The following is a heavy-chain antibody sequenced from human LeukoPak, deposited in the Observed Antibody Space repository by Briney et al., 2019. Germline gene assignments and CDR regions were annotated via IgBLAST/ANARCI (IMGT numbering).Heavy chain of an antibody. Sequence: SETLSLTCAVYGGSFSGYYWSWIRQPPGKGLEWIGEINHSGSTNYNPSLKSRVTISVDTSKNQFSLKLSSVTAADTAVYYCARGCSIAGPHMDVWGKGTTVTVSS. CDR1: GGSFSGYY. J-gene: IGHJ6*03. V-gene: IGHV4-34*01. CDR3: ARGCSIAGPHMDV. D-gene: IGHD6-6*01. CDR2: INHSGST.